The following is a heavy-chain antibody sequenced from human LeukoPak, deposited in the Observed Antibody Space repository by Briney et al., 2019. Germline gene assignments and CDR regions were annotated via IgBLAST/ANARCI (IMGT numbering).Heavy chain of an antibody. D-gene: IGHD6-6*01. CDR3: AREKYSPGAVDY. CDR2: IYYSGST. Sequence: SETLSLTCAVYRGSFSGYYWSWLRQPPGKGLEWIGSIYYSGSTYYNPSLKSRVTISVDTSKNQFSLKVSSVTAADTAVYYCAREKYSPGAVDYWGQGSLVTVSS. CDR1: RGSFSGYY. J-gene: IGHJ4*02. V-gene: IGHV4-34*01.